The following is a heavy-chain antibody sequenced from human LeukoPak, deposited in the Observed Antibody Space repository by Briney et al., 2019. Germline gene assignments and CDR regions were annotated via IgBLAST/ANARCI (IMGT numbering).Heavy chain of an antibody. D-gene: IGHD5-12*01. J-gene: IGHJ4*02. CDR1: GGSFSGYY. Sequence: SETLSLTCAVYGGSFSGYYWSWIRQPPGKGLEWIGYIYYSGSTNYNPSLKSRVTISVDTSKNQFSLKLSSVTAADTAVYYCAGNSGYDEGPYYFDYWGQGTLVTVSS. CDR3: AGNSGYDEGPYYFDY. CDR2: IYYSGST. V-gene: IGHV4-59*08.